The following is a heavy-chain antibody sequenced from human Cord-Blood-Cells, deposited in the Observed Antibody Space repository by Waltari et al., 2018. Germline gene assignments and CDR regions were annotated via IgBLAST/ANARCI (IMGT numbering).Heavy chain of an antibody. CDR1: GGTFSSYA. D-gene: IGHD6-13*01. J-gene: IGHJ5*02. Sequence: QVQLVQSGAEVKKPGSSVKVSCKASGGTFSSYAISWVRQAPGQGLEWMGRIIPIFCTANYAKKFQGRVTITADKSTSTAYMELSSLRSEDTAVYYCARAGVAAAGRLDNWFDPWGQGTLVTVSS. CDR2: IIPIFCTA. CDR3: ARAGVAAAGRLDNWFDP. V-gene: IGHV1-69*06.